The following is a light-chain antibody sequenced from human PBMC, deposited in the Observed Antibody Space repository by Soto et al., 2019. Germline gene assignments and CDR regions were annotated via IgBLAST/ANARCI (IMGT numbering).Light chain of an antibody. CDR3: TQRSDWRST. CDR1: QSVGSY. V-gene: IGKV3-11*01. J-gene: IGKJ4*01. Sequence: EIVLTQSLVTLSFSPVERATLSCRASQSVGSYLAWYQQKACQAPTLLSYDASSRATVIPARFSGSGSGTDFTLTISSLEHEDCAVYYCTQRSDWRSTFGGGTRVEVK. CDR2: DAS.